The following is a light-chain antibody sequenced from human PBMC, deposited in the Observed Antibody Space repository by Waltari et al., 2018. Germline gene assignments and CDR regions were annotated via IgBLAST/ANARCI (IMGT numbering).Light chain of an antibody. CDR1: SSTIGSNF. CDR3: AAWDDSLSTWV. J-gene: IGLJ3*02. V-gene: IGLV1-47*01. Sequence: QSVLTHPPSASGTPGQRVAISCSGRSSTIGSNFVSWYQHLPGTAPELLIYRNNQRPSGVPVRISGSKSGTSASLAVSGLRSEDEADFYCAAWDDSLSTWVFGGGTKLTVL. CDR2: RNN.